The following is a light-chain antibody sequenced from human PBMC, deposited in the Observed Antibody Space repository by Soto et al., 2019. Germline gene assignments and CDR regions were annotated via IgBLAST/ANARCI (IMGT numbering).Light chain of an antibody. CDR1: QNLGTLY. J-gene: IGKJ1*01. V-gene: IGKV3-20*01. CDR2: SAS. Sequence: SQNLGTLYLAWFQQKSGQAPRLLIYSASRRATGIPDRFTGSGSGTDFPLTTYRVEPQAFPVYFSPQYAGSPRTFGPGTKVDIK. CDR3: PQYAGSPRT.